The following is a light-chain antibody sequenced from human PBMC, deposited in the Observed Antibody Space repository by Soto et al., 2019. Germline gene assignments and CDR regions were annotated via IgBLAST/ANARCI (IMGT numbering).Light chain of an antibody. CDR2: DVS. V-gene: IGLV2-14*01. Sequence: QSALTQPASVSGSPGQSITISCSGTSSDVGGYNYVSWYQQNPGKAPKVMIYDVSSRPSGVSDRFSGSKSGNTASLTISGLKAEDEGDYYCSSYTGSSTLVFGGGTKVTVL. CDR1: SSDVGGYNY. CDR3: SSYTGSSTLV. J-gene: IGLJ2*01.